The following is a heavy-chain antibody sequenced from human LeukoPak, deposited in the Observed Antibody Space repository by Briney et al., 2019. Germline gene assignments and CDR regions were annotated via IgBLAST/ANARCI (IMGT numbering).Heavy chain of an antibody. CDR1: GFTLSSYS. Sequence: GGSLRLSCAASGFTLSSYSMNWVRQAPGKGLEWVSYISSSSTHIYYADSVKGRFTISRDNARNSLYLQMNSLRAEDTAIYYCARSEHGSSSFDYWGQGTLVTVSS. J-gene: IGHJ4*02. V-gene: IGHV3-21*01. D-gene: IGHD6-6*01. CDR2: ISSSSTHI. CDR3: ARSEHGSSSFDY.